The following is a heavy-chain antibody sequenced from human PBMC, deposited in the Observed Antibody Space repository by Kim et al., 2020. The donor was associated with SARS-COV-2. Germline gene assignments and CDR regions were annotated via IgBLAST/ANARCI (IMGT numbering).Heavy chain of an antibody. CDR3: AKDLITMVRGVMSYYYYGMDV. V-gene: IGHV3-30*18. CDR1: GFTFSSYG. CDR2: ISYDGSNK. D-gene: IGHD3-10*01. Sequence: GGSLRLSCAASGFTFSSYGMHWVRQAPGKGLEWVAVISYDGSNKYYADSVKGRFTISRDNSKNTLYLQMNSLRAEDTAVYYCAKDLITMVRGVMSYYYYGMDVWGQGTTVTVSS. J-gene: IGHJ6*02.